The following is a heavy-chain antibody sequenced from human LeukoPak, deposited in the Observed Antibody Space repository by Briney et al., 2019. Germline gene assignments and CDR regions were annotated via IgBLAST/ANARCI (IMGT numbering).Heavy chain of an antibody. CDR1: GFTFSSYA. Sequence: SGGSLRLSCAASGFTFSSYAMSWVRQAPGKGLEWVSAISGSGGSTYYADSVKGRFTISRDNPKNTLYLQMNSLRAEDTAVYYCAKDPRGTIAAAGTPYDYWGQGTLVTVSS. CDR3: AKDPRGTIAAAGTPYDY. V-gene: IGHV3-23*01. D-gene: IGHD6-13*01. J-gene: IGHJ4*02. CDR2: ISGSGGST.